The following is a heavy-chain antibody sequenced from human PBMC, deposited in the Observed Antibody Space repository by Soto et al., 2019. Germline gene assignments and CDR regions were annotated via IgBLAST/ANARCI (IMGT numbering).Heavy chain of an antibody. J-gene: IGHJ4*02. Sequence: GGSLRLSCAASGFTFSSYAMSWVRQAPGKGLEWVSAISGSGGSTYYADSVNGRFTISRDNSKNTLYLQMNSLRAEDTAVYYCARRGSGSYYDYWGQGTLVTVSS. CDR3: ARRGSGSYYDY. CDR2: ISGSGGST. CDR1: GFTFSSYA. D-gene: IGHD1-26*01. V-gene: IGHV3-23*01.